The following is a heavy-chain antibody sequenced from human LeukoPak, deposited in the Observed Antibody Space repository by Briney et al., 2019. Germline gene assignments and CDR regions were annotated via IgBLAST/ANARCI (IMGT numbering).Heavy chain of an antibody. CDR1: GYTFTSYG. V-gene: IGHV1-18*01. CDR3: ERQVDTTMALPDY. J-gene: IGHJ4*02. CDR2: ISAYNGNT. D-gene: IGHD5-18*01. Sequence: ASVKVSCKASGYTFTSYGISWVRQAPGLGLEWMGWISAYNGNTNYAQKFQGRVTMTTDTSTSTAYMELRSLRSDDTAVYYCERQVDTTMALPDYWGQGTLVTVSS.